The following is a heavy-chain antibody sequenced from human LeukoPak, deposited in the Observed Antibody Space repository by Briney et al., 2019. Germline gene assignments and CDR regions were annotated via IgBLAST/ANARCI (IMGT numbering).Heavy chain of an antibody. Sequence: SVKVSCKASGGTFSSYAISWVRQAPGQGLEWMGGIIPIFGTANYAQKFQGRVTITTDESTSTAYMELSSLRSEDTAVYYCARCSVVRGVIITHFDPWGQETLVTVSS. J-gene: IGHJ5*02. CDR3: ARCSVVRGVIITHFDP. CDR2: IIPIFGTA. D-gene: IGHD3-10*01. CDR1: GGTFSSYA. V-gene: IGHV1-69*05.